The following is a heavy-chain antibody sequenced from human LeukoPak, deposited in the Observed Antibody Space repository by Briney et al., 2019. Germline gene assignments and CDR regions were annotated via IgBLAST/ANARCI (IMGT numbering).Heavy chain of an antibody. D-gene: IGHD2-15*01. CDR2: IKQDGSEK. CDR3: EREAYCSGGICSYDE. V-gene: IGHV3-7*01. CDR1: GFTFSNYW. Sequence: GGSLRLSCAASGFTFSNYWMNWLRQAPGKGLEWVARIKQDGSEKYYVESVKGRFTISRDNAKKSVYLQMDSLRAEDTAVYYCEREAYCSGGICSYDEWGQGSLVTVSS. J-gene: IGHJ4*02.